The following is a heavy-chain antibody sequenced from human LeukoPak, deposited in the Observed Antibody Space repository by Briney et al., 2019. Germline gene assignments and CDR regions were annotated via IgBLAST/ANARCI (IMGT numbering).Heavy chain of an antibody. D-gene: IGHD6-19*01. CDR3: ARRPPSSGWYGL. J-gene: IGHJ4*02. CDR2: INHSGST. Sequence: PSETLPLTCAVYGGSFSGYYWSWIRQPPGKGLEWIGEINHSGSTNYNPSLKSRVTISVDTSKNQFSLKLSSVTAADTAVYYCARRPPSSGWYGLWGQGTLVTVSS. CDR1: GGSFSGYY. V-gene: IGHV4-34*01.